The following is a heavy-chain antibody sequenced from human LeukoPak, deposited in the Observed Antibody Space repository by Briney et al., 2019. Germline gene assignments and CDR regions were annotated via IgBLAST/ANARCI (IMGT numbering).Heavy chain of an antibody. D-gene: IGHD4-11*01. Sequence: PGGSLRLSCAASGFTFSSYAMHWVRQAPGKGLEYVSAISSNGGSTYYANSVKGRFTISRDNSKNTLYLQMGSLRAEDMAVYYCVREKGVTRYFDYWGQGTLVTVSS. J-gene: IGHJ4*02. V-gene: IGHV3-64*01. CDR1: GFTFSSYA. CDR2: ISSNGGST. CDR3: VREKGVTRYFDY.